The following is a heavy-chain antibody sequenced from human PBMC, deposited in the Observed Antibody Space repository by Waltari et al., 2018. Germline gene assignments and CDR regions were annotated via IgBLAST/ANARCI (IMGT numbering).Heavy chain of an antibody. CDR2: IWYDGSNK. V-gene: IGHV3-33*06. Sequence: QVQLVESGGGVVQPGRSLRLSCAASGFTFSRYGMHWVRQAPGKGLEWVAVIWYDGSNKYYADSVKGRFTISRDNSKNTLYLQMNSLRAEDTAVYYCAKGSRIYGEITYWGQGTLVTVSS. D-gene: IGHD4-17*01. J-gene: IGHJ4*02. CDR3: AKGSRIYGEITY. CDR1: GFTFSRYG.